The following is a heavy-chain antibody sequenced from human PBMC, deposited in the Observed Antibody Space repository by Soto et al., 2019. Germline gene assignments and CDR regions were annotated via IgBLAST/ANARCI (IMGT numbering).Heavy chain of an antibody. D-gene: IGHD6-13*01. J-gene: IGHJ4*02. V-gene: IGHV3-23*01. CDR3: AKSYSSSWYYFDY. CDR2: IRGSGGST. CDR1: GFTFSSYA. Sequence: GGLRLSCAASGFTFSSYAMSWVRQAPGKGLEWVSAIRGSGGSTYYADSVKGRFTISRDNSKNTLYLQMNSLRAEDTAVYYCAKSYSSSWYYFDYWGQGTLVTVSS.